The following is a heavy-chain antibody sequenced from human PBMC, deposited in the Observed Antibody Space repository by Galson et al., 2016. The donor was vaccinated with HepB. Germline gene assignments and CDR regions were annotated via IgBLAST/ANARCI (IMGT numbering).Heavy chain of an antibody. CDR3: AREMKPHLEWLFRSRLRPVDY. D-gene: IGHD3-3*01. Sequence: SLRLSCAASGFTFSSYGMHWVRQAPGKGLEWVAVIWNDGSSKYYADSVKGRFTISRDNSKNTLYLELNSLRAEDTAVHYCAREMKPHLEWLFRSRLRPVDYWGQGTLVTVSS. V-gene: IGHV3-33*01. J-gene: IGHJ4*02. CDR2: IWNDGSSK. CDR1: GFTFSSYG.